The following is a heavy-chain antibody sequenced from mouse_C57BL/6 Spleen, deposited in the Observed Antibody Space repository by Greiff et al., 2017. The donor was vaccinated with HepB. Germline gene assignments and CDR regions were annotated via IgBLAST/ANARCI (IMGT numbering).Heavy chain of an antibody. CDR1: GYTFTDYE. V-gene: IGHV1-15*01. J-gene: IGHJ3*01. CDR2: IDPETGGT. D-gene: IGHD2-12*01. Sequence: VQLQQSGAELVRPGASVTLSCTASGYTFTDYEMHWVKQTPVHGLEWIGAIDPETGGTAYNQKFKGKAILTADKSSSTADMGLRSLTSEDSAVYYCTRYSPWFAYWGQGTLVTVSA. CDR3: TRYSPWFAY.